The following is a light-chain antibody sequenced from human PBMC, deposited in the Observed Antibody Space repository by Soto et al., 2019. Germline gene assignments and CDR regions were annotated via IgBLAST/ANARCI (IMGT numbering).Light chain of an antibody. V-gene: IGLV4-69*01. Sequence: QPVLTQSPSASASLGASVKLTCTVSSGHSTYAIAWHQQQPDKGPRFLMMLNSDGSHGKGDGIPDRFSGSSSGTERYLTISSLQSEDEADYYCQTWGTGIVVFGGGTKLTVL. CDR1: SGHSTYA. J-gene: IGLJ2*01. CDR2: LNSDGSH. CDR3: QTWGTGIVV.